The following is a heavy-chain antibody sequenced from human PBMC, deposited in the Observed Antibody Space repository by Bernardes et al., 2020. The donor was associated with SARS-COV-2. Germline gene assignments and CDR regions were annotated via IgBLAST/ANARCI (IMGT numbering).Heavy chain of an antibody. J-gene: IGHJ6*02. CDR1: GFTVSSNY. Sequence: GGSLRLSCAASGFTVSSNYMSWVRQAPGKGLEWVSVINIGGSTYYADSVKGRFTISRDNSKNTLYLQMNSLRADDTAVYYCARDAGYNWNLRYYCGMDEGCQRTTVTVSS. D-gene: IGHD1-20*01. CDR3: ARDAGYNWNLRYYCGMDE. V-gene: IGHV3-53*01. CDR2: INIGGST.